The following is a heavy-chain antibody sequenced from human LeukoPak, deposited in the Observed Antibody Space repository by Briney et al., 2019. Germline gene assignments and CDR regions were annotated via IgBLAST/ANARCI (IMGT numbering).Heavy chain of an antibody. V-gene: IGHV3-7*03. J-gene: IGHJ4*02. D-gene: IGHD6-13*01. CDR3: AKGSLIAASGTLFDF. CDR2: INQDGSEE. Sequence: GGSLRLSCAASGFTFSNYWMTWVRQAPGKGLEWVAHINQDGSEEHYMDSVKGRFTISRDNAKNSLYLQMDSLKTEDTALYYCAKGSLIAASGTLFDFWGQGTRVTVSS. CDR1: GFTFSNYW.